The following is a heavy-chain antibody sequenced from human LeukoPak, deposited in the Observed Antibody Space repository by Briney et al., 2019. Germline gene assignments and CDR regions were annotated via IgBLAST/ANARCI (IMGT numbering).Heavy chain of an antibody. CDR1: GGSISSGSYY. Sequence: PSETLSLTCTVSGGSISSGSYYWSWIRQPPGKGLEWIGSIYHSGSTYYNPSLKSRVTISVDTSKNQFSLKLSSVTAADTAVYYCARQDGSYNAFDIWGQGTMVTVSS. D-gene: IGHD5-24*01. J-gene: IGHJ3*02. CDR3: ARQDGSYNAFDI. CDR2: IYHSGST. V-gene: IGHV4-39*01.